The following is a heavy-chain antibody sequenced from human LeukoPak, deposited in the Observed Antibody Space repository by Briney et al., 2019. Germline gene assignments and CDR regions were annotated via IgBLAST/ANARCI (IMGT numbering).Heavy chain of an antibody. V-gene: IGHV4-31*02. J-gene: IGHJ6*02. CDR1: GGSISSGGYY. D-gene: IGHD6-19*01. Sequence: SQTLSLTWTVSGGSISSGGYYWSWIRQHPGKGLEWIGYIYYSGSTYYNPSLKSRVTISVDTSKNQFSLKLSSVTAADTAVYYCARDRSIAVAGGYYYYGMDVWGQGTTVTVSS. CDR3: ARDRSIAVAGGYYYYGMDV. CDR2: IYYSGST.